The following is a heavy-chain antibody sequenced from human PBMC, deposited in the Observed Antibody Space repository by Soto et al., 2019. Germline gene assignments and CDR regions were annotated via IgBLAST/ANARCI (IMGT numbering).Heavy chain of an antibody. CDR1: GGSISSSSYY. CDR3: ARDIVVAGTGVFRY. Sequence: SETLSLTCSVAGGSISSSSYYWGWIRQPPGKGLEWIGSFYYSGGTYYNPSLKSRVTISVDTSKNQFSLKLSSVTAADTAVYYCARDIVVAGTGVFRYWGQGTLVTVSS. V-gene: IGHV4-39*01. J-gene: IGHJ4*02. D-gene: IGHD6-19*01. CDR2: FYYSGGT.